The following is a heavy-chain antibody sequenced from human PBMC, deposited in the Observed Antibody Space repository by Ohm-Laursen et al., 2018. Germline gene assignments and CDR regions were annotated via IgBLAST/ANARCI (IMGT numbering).Heavy chain of an antibody. V-gene: IGHV1-69*04. J-gene: IGHJ5*02. CDR3: ASARGGWPSYKWFDP. D-gene: IGHD6-19*01. CDR2: IIPILGIA. Sequence: SSVKVSCKASGGTFSSYAISWVRQAPGQGLEWMGRIIPILGIANYAQKFQGRVTITADKSTSTAYMELSSLRSEDTAVYYCASARGGWPSYKWFDPWGQGTLVTVSS. CDR1: GGTFSSYA.